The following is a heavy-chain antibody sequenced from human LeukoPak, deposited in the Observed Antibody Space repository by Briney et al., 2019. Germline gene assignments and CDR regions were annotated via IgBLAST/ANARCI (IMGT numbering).Heavy chain of an antibody. CDR2: ISGYNGNT. D-gene: IGHD1-1*01. V-gene: IGHV1-18*01. Sequence: ASVKVSCKASDYTYTSYVISWVRQAPGQGLEWMGWISGYNGNTNYAQKFQARVTMTTDTSTTTAYMELRSLRSDDTAVYYCARDGTPGTTFRFDPWGQGTLVTVSS. CDR3: ARDGTPGTTFRFDP. J-gene: IGHJ5*02. CDR1: DYTYTSYV.